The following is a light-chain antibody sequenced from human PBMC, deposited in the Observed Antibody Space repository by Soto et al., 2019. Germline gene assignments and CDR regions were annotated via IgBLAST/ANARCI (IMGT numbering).Light chain of an antibody. J-gene: IGKJ2*01. CDR1: QTVGSN. CDR3: QQYNNWPPYT. Sequence: EIVMTQSPATLSVSPGERATLSCRASQTVGSNLAWYQQKPGQAPRLLIYAASTRATGVPARFSGSGSGPEFTLTISSLQSEDFAVYYCQQYNNWPPYTFGQGTKLEIK. V-gene: IGKV3-15*01. CDR2: AAS.